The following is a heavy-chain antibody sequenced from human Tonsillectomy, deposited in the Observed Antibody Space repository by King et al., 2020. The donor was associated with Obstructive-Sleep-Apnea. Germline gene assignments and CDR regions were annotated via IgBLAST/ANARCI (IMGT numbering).Heavy chain of an antibody. D-gene: IGHD5-24*01. CDR3: ARFRDGYNSGDFDL. CDR2: VYSGGTT. V-gene: IGHV3-53*04. J-gene: IGHJ2*01. CDR1: GFIVSGSY. Sequence: VQLVESGGGLVQPGGSLRLSCAASGFIVSGSYMTWVRQAPGKGLEWVSVVYSGGTTYYADSVKGRFTISRHNSKNTLYLQMNSLRAEDTAVYYCARFRDGYNSGDFDLWGRGTLVTVSS.